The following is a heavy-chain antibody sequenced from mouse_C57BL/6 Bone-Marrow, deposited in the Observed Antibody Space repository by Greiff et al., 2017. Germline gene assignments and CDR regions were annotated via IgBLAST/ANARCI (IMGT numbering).Heavy chain of an antibody. Sequence: EVKLVESGAELVKPGASVKLSCTASGFNIKDYYMHWVKQRTEQGLEWIGRIDPEDGETKYAPKFQGKATITADTSSNTAYLQLSSLTSEDTAVYYCARTTVVDYYAMDYCGQGTSVTVSS. D-gene: IGHD1-1*01. J-gene: IGHJ4*01. V-gene: IGHV14-2*01. CDR1: GFNIKDYY. CDR3: ARTTVVDYYAMDY. CDR2: IDPEDGET.